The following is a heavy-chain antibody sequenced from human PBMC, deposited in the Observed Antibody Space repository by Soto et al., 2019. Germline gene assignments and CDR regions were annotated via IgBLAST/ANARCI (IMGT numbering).Heavy chain of an antibody. CDR2: IIPIFGTA. D-gene: IGHD3-3*01. CDR1: GGTFSSYA. J-gene: IGHJ4*02. V-gene: IGHV1-69*13. Sequence: ASVKVSCKASGGTFSSYAISWVRQAPGQGLEWMGGIIPIFGTANYAQKFQGRVTITADESTSTAYMELSSLRSEDTAVYYCATSIPTYYDFWSGALYFDYWGQGTLVTVS. CDR3: ATSIPTYYDFWSGALYFDY.